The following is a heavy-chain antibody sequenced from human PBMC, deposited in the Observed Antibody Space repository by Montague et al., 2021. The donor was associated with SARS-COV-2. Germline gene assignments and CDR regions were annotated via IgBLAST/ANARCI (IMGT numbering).Heavy chain of an antibody. Sequence: SETLSLTCTVSGGSISSYYWSWIRQPPGKGLEWIGHIYYSGSTNYNPSLKSRVTISVDTSKNQFSLKLSSVTAADTAVYYCARVPYSSSGFFYYYYGIDVWGPGTTVTVSS. V-gene: IGHV4-59*13. D-gene: IGHD6-6*01. CDR3: ARVPYSSSGFFYYYYGIDV. CDR1: GGSISSYY. J-gene: IGHJ6*02. CDR2: IYYSGST.